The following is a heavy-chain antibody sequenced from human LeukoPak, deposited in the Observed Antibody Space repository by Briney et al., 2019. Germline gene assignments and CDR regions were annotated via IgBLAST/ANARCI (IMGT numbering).Heavy chain of an antibody. Sequence: PGGSLRPSCAASGFSLSGYWMHWVRQAPGKRPVWVSCIKSDGGDTIYADSVKGRFTISRDNANNMLYLQMNSLRAEDTAVYYCARDAHRGMDVWGQGTTVTVSS. CDR1: GFSLSGYW. J-gene: IGHJ6*02. CDR2: IKSDGGDT. CDR3: ARDAHRGMDV. V-gene: IGHV3-74*01.